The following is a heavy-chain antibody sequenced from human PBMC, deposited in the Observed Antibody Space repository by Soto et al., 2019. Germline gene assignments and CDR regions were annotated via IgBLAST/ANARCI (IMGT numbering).Heavy chain of an antibody. CDR2: IYYSGST. Sequence: SETLSLTCTVSGGSISSYYWSWIRQPPGKGLEWIGYIYYSGSTNYNPSLKSRVTISVDTSKNQFSPKLSSVTAADTAVYYCARGAGGYSYGVYGMDVWGQGTTVTVSS. V-gene: IGHV4-59*01. CDR1: GGSISSYY. D-gene: IGHD5-18*01. CDR3: ARGAGGYSYGVYGMDV. J-gene: IGHJ6*02.